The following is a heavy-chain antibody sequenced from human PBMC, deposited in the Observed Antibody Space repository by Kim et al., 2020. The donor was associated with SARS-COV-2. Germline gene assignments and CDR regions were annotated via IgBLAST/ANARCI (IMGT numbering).Heavy chain of an antibody. CDR1: GFTFSSYS. CDR2: ISSSSSYI. CDR3: ARDLSRGYIDGGY. D-gene: IGHD5-18*01. J-gene: IGHJ4*02. V-gene: IGHV3-21*01. Sequence: GGSLRLSCAASGFTFSSYSMNWVRQAPGKGLEWVSSISSSSSYIYYADSVKGRFTISRDNAKNSLYLQMNSLRAEDTAVYYCARDLSRGYIDGGYWGQGTLVTVSS.